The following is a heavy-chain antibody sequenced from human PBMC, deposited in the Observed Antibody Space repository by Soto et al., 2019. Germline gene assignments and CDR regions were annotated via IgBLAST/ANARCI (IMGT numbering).Heavy chain of an antibody. J-gene: IGHJ6*02. CDR3: ERGKQQPYYYYGMDG. V-gene: IGHV1-69*13. D-gene: IGHD6-13*01. CDR1: GGPFSSYA. Sequence: GASMEVSCKASGGPFSSYAISWVRQAPGQGLEWVGGIIPIFGTANYAQKFQGRVTITADESTSTAYMELSSLRSEDTAVYYCERGKQQPYYYYGMDGWGQGTTVTVSS. CDR2: IIPIFGTA.